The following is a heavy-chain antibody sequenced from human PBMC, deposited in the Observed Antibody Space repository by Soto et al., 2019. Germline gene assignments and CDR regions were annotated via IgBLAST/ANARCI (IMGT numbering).Heavy chain of an antibody. D-gene: IGHD6-6*01. Sequence: SSETLSLTCTVSGGSISSYYWSWIRQPPGKGLEWIGYIYYSGSTNYNPSLKSRVTISVDTSKNQFSLKLSSVTAADTAVYYCARAPRSYISSHYYSYYMDVCGKGTSVTVSS. CDR3: ARAPRSYISSHYYSYYMDV. V-gene: IGHV4-59*01. CDR1: GGSISSYY. J-gene: IGHJ6*03. CDR2: IYYSGST.